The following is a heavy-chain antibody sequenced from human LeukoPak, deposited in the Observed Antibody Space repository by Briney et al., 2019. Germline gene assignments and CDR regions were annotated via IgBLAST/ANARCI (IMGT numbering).Heavy chain of an antibody. D-gene: IGHD6-25*01. J-gene: IGHJ5*02. Sequence: PGGSLRLSCTASGFTFGDYAISWVRQAPGKGLEWIGEINYTGSTSYNPSLKSRVTISVDTSQNQFFLLLTSVTAADTAVYYCARVAGYLPTRWFDPWGQGTHVTVSS. CDR2: INYTGST. V-gene: IGHV4-34*08. CDR3: ARVAGYLPTRWFDP. CDR1: GFTFGDYA.